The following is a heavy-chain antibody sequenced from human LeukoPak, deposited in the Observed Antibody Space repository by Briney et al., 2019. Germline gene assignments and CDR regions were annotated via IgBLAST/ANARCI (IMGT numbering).Heavy chain of an antibody. J-gene: IGHJ4*02. CDR2: IYTSGST. D-gene: IGHD6-19*01. Sequence: SETLSLTCIVSGGSISSYYWSWIRQPPGKGLEWIGYIYTSGSTNYNPSLKSRVTISVDTSKNQFSLKLSSVSAADTAVYYCARLGSGSSGWYPWGQGTLVTVSS. CDR3: ARLGSGSSGWYP. CDR1: GGSISSYY. V-gene: IGHV4-4*09.